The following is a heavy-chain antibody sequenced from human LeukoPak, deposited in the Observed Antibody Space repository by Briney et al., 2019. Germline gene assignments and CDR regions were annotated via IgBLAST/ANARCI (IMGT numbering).Heavy chain of an antibody. V-gene: IGHV1-18*01. CDR2: ISAYNGNT. Sequence: GASVKVSCKASGYTFTSYGISWVRQAPGQWLEWMGWISAYNGNTNYAQKLQGRVAMTTDTSTSTAYMELRSLRSDDTAVYYCARDSRHSWGGYFDLWGRGTLVTVSS. CDR1: GYTFTSYG. D-gene: IGHD6-13*01. CDR3: ARDSRHSWGGYFDL. J-gene: IGHJ2*01.